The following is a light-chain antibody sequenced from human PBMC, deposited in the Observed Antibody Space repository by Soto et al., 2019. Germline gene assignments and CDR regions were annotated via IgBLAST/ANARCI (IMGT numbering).Light chain of an antibody. CDR1: SNDVGGYNY. CDR3: SAYTSSSTPYV. Sequence: QSVLTQPASVSGSPGQSITISCTGTSNDVGGYNYVSWYQQHPDTAPKLIIYDVRYRPSGVSNRFSGSKSGNTASLTISGLQAEDEADYYGSAYTSSSTPYVFGSGTKVTVL. J-gene: IGLJ1*01. V-gene: IGLV2-14*03. CDR2: DVR.